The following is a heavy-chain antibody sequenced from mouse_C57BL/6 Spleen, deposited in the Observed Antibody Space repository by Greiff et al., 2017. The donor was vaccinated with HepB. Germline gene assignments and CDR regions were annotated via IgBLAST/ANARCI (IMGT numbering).Heavy chain of an antibody. V-gene: IGHV1-81*01. CDR2: IYPRSGNT. D-gene: IGHD1-1*01. J-gene: IGHJ4*01. Sequence: VQLQQSGAELARPGASVKLSCKASGYTFTSYGINWVKQRTGQGLEWIGEIYPRSGNTYYNEKFKGKATLTADKSSSTAYMALRSLTSEDSAVYFCARGSYYGSSYSYAMDYWGQGTSVTVSS. CDR1: GYTFTSYG. CDR3: ARGSYYGSSYSYAMDY.